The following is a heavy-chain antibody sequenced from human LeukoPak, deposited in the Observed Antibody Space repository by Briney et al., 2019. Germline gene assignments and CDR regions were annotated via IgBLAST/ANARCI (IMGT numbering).Heavy chain of an antibody. D-gene: IGHD3-22*01. V-gene: IGHV3-23*01. J-gene: IGHJ4*02. CDR2: ISGSGDST. CDR1: GFTFSSYS. Sequence: GGSLRLSCAASGFTFSSYSMNWVRQAPGKGLECVSAISGSGDSTYYADSVKGRFTISRDNFKNTLYLQMNSLRAEDTAVYYCAKHYDNSGYYYDYWGQGTLVTVSS. CDR3: AKHYDNSGYYYDY.